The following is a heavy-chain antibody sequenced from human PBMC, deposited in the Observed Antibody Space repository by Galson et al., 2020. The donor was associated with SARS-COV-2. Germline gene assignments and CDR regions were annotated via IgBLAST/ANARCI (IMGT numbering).Heavy chain of an antibody. J-gene: IGHJ4*02. CDR1: GYPFTGFY. V-gene: IGHV1-2*02. D-gene: IGHD4-4*01. CDR3: AREEMTTTNSFDY. Sequence: ASVKVSCETSGYPFTGFYIHWVRQAPGQGLEWMGWINPNSGGTDYAQKFQGRVTMTRDTSITTAYVEISSLRSDDTAVYYCAREEMTTTNSFDYWGQGTLVTVSS. CDR2: INPNSGGT.